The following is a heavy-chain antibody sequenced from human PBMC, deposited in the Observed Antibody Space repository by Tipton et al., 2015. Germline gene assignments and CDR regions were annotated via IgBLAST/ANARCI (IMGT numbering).Heavy chain of an antibody. Sequence: QLVQSGAEVKKPGESLKISCKGYGYIFTSFWIGWVRQMPGKGLEWMGTIYPGDSETSYNPSFQGQVTISADKYITTAYLQWRSLKASDPAMYYCVRRARRVGSHSYPYYFDYWGQGTLVPVSS. CDR1: GYIFTSFW. V-gene: IGHV5-51*01. CDR3: VRRARRVGSHSYPYYFDY. D-gene: IGHD1-26*01. J-gene: IGHJ4*02. CDR2: IYPGDSET.